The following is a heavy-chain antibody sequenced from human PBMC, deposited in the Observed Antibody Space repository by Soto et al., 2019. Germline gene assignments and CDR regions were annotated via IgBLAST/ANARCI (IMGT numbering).Heavy chain of an antibody. J-gene: IGHJ4*02. V-gene: IGHV3-15*07. CDR1: GFTFNTAW. D-gene: IGHD6-13*01. CDR3: SKHRAAAGALGDS. CDR2: IKSKGNGGTI. Sequence: GGSLRLSCAASGFTFNTAWMNWVRQSPGKGLEWVGRIKSKGNGGTIDYAAPVKGRFTISRDDSKNTLYLEMNGLNTEDTAVYYCSKHRAAAGALGDSWGQGTLVTVSS.